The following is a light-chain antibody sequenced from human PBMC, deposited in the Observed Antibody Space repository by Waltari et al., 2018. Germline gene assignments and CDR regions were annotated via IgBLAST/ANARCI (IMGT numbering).Light chain of an antibody. CDR2: KAY. V-gene: IGLV8-61*01. CDR3: LIYMGSGIWV. Sequence: QTVVTQEPSLSVSPGGTVTLTCALSSGSLSTTSYASWYQQRPGQTPRTLVYKAYSRSSGGPDRFSGSILGNKAALIITGAQADDEAVYYCLIYMGSGIWVFGGGTKLTVL. J-gene: IGLJ3*02. CDR1: SGSLSTTSY.